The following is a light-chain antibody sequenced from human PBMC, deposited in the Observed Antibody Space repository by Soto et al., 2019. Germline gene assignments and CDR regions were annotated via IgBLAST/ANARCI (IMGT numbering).Light chain of an antibody. CDR1: QSVSTY. V-gene: IGKV3-11*01. Sequence: EIVLTQSPATLSLSPGERATLSCRASQSVSTYLGWYQEKPGQPPRLLISEASNRATGIPARFSASGSGTAFTLTISSLEPEDFAVYFCQHRYSWPHTFGQGTKLEI. CDR2: EAS. J-gene: IGKJ2*01. CDR3: QHRYSWPHT.